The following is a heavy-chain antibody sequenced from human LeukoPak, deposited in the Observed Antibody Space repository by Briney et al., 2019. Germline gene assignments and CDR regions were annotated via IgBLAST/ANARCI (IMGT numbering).Heavy chain of an antibody. CDR3: AREGVTKAVDI. D-gene: IGHD2-8*01. J-gene: IGHJ3*02. V-gene: IGHV1-2*04. CDR1: GYTFTSYG. Sequence: GASVKVSCKASGYTFTSYGISWVRQAPGQGLEWMGWINPDSGNTKSAQKFQGWVTMTRDTSISTAYMELTRLRSDDTAVYYCAREGVTKAVDIWGQGTMVTVSS. CDR2: INPDSGNT.